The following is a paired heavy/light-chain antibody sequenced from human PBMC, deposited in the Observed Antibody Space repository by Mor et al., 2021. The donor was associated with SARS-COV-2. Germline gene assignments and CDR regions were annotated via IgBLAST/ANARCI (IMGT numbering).Heavy chain of an antibody. Sequence: EVQLLESGGGLVQPGGSLRLSCAASGFTFSSHAMNWVRQAPGKGLEWVSTIGAGGSDTYYADSVKGRFTISRDNSKNTLYLQMNSLGADDTALYYCARSSYCSAKCAGFDPWGQGALVTVPS. CDR1: GFTFSSHA. CDR3: ARSSYCSAKCAGFDP. D-gene: IGHD2-15*01. J-gene: IGHJ5*02. V-gene: IGHV3-23*01. CDR2: IGAGGSDT.
Light chain of an antibody. V-gene: IGKV1-9*01. CDR3: QQLNSFPIT. Sequence: DIQLTQSPSFLSASVGDRVTITCRASQGINNYLAWYQQKPGKAPKLLIYAASTLQSGVPSRFSGSGSGTEFTLTISSLQPEDFATYYCQQLNSFPITFGQGTRLEIK. CDR1: QGINNY. J-gene: IGKJ5*01. CDR2: AAS.